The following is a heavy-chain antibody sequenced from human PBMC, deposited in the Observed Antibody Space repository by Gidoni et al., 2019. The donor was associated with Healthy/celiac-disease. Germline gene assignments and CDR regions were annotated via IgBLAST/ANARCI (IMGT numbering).Heavy chain of an antibody. V-gene: IGHV1-69*01. CDR2: IIPIFGTA. CDR1: VGTFSRYA. D-gene: IGHD6-6*01. J-gene: IGHJ6*02. CDR3: ARGIAALYYYYDGMDV. Sequence: QLLLVQSGAEVKTPGSSVNVFCTASVGTFSRYAISWVRQAPGQGLEWMGGIIPIFGTANYAQKFQGRVTMTADESTSTAYMELSSLRSEDTAVYYCARGIAALYYYYDGMDVWGQGTTGTVSS.